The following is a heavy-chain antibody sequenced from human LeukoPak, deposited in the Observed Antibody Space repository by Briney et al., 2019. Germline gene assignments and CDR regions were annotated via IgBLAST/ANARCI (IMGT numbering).Heavy chain of an antibody. CDR3: VRAESGGGRNWFDP. V-gene: IGHV1-8*02. D-gene: IGHD3-16*01. CDR2: ISAYNGNT. J-gene: IGHJ5*02. CDR1: GYTFTSYG. Sequence: GASVKVSCKASGYTFTSYGISWVRQAPGQGLEWMGWISAYNGNTGYAQKFQGRVTMTRNTSIRTAYMELSSLISEDTAVYYCVRAESGGGRNWFDPWGQGTLVTVSS.